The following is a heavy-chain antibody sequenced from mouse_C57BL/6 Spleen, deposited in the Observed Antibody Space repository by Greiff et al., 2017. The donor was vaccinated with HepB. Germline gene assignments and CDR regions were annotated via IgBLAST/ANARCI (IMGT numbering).Heavy chain of an antibody. V-gene: IGHV1-69*01. Sequence: QVQLQQSGAELVKPGASVKLSCTASGFNIKDYYMHWVKQRPGQGLEWIGEIDPSDSYTNYNQKFKGKSTLTVDKSSSTAYMQLSSLTSEDSAVYYCARGGDYDEGFAYWGQGTLVTVSA. CDR3: ARGGDYDEGFAY. J-gene: IGHJ3*01. D-gene: IGHD2-4*01. CDR2: IDPSDSYT. CDR1: GFNIKDYY.